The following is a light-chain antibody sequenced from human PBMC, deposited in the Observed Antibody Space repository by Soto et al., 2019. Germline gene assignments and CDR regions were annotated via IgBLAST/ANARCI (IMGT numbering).Light chain of an antibody. CDR2: AAS. V-gene: IGKV1-27*01. Sequence: PSSVSGSVRGRITITCLASLPIISYLAWYQQKPGKIPSLLIYAASTLQAGVPSRFSGSGFGTDFTLTISSLQPEDVAAYYCQKYNSHPLTFGGGTKVDIK. CDR3: QKYNSHPLT. J-gene: IGKJ4*01. CDR1: LPIISY.